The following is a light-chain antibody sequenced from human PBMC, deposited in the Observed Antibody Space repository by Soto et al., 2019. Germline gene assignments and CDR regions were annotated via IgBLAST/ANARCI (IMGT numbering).Light chain of an antibody. J-gene: IGKJ2*01. Sequence: EIVLTQSPGTLSLSPGDRATLSCRASQSFNSNYLAWYQQKPGQAPRLLIYGASSRAAGIPDRFGGSGSGTDFTLTISRLEPEDFAVYYCQQYDNSPLYTFDQGTKLEIK. V-gene: IGKV3-20*01. CDR3: QQYDNSPLYT. CDR2: GAS. CDR1: QSFNSNY.